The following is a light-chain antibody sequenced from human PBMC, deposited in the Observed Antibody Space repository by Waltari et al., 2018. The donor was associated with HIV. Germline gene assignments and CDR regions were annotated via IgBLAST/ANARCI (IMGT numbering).Light chain of an antibody. CDR2: DVS. CDR1: SSAVGGWNF. J-gene: IGLJ3*02. V-gene: IGLV2-11*01. CDR3: CSYASYAGGYWV. Sequence: QSALTQPRSVSGSPGQSVTISCTGTSSAVGGWNFVSWYQQHPGKAPKLIISDVSKWPSWVPDRFSGSKSGNTAYLTSSGLQAEDEADYYCCSYASYAGGYWVFGGGTKLIVL.